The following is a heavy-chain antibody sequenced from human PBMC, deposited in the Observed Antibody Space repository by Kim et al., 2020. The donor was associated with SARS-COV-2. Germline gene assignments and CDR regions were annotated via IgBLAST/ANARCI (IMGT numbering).Heavy chain of an antibody. CDR2: IIPILGIA. CDR3: AGTYYYDSSGYYYYYYGMDV. J-gene: IGHJ6*02. V-gene: IGHV1-69*04. Sequence: SVKVSCKASGGTFSSYAISWVRQAPGQGLEWMGRIIPILGIANYAQKFQGRVTITADKSTSTAYMELSSLRSEDTAVYYCAGTYYYDSSGYYYYYYGMDVWGQGTTVTVSS. D-gene: IGHD3-22*01. CDR1: GGTFSSYA.